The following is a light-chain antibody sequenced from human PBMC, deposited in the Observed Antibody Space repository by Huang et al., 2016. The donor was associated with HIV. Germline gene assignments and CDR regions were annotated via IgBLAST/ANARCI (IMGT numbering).Light chain of an antibody. Sequence: EIVSTQSPATLSLSPGERATLSCRATQSIRNRYLAWFQQKPGLAPRLLIDDASNRATGIPDRFSGGGSGTDFTLTISRLEPEDFAVYYCQQYGSSSYTFGQGTKLELK. CDR2: DAS. CDR1: QSIRNRY. CDR3: QQYGSSSYT. V-gene: IGKV3D-20*01. J-gene: IGKJ2*01.